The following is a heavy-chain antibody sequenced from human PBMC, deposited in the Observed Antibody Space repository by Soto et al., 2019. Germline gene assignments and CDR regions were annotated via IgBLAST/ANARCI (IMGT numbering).Heavy chain of an antibody. Sequence: GGSLRLSCAASGFTFSNAWMNWVRQAPGKGLEWVGRIKSKTDGGTTDYAAPVKGRFTITRDDSKNTLYLQMNSLKTEDTAVYYCTTDPVTMIVVVPSSGWGQGTLVTVSS. D-gene: IGHD3-22*01. CDR2: IKSKTDGGTT. J-gene: IGHJ4*02. V-gene: IGHV3-15*07. CDR1: GFTFSNAW. CDR3: TTDPVTMIVVVPSSG.